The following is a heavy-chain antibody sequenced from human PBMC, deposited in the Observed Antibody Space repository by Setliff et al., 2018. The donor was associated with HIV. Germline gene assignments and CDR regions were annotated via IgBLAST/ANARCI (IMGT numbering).Heavy chain of an antibody. CDR3: ARCRDGYKTFDY. CDR2: IKSKTHGGTT. D-gene: IGHD5-12*01. V-gene: IGHV3-15*01. J-gene: IGHJ4*02. CDR1: GFSFNNAW. Sequence: KLGGSLRLSCAASGFSFNNAWMSWVRQAPGKGLEWIGRIKSKTHGGTTDYGAPAQGRFTISRDDSKTTLYLQINSLKTEDTAVYYCARCRDGYKTFDYWGQGALVTVSS.